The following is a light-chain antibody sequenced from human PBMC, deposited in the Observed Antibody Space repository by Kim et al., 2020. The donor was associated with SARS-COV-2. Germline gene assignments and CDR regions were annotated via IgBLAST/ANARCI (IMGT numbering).Light chain of an antibody. CDR1: SSNIGTYN. CDR3: ASWDDSLNGPA. CDR2: YND. Sequence: QSVLTKAPSVSGTPGQRVTISCSGSSSNIGTYNVNWYQHLPGTAPKLLIYYNDQTPSGVPDRFSGSKSDTSASLAISGLHSEDEADYYCASWDDSLNGPAFGGGTQLTVL. J-gene: IGLJ3*02. V-gene: IGLV1-44*01.